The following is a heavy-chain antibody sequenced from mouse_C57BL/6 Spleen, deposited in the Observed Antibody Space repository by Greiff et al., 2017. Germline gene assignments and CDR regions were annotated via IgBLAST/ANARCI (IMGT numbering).Heavy chain of an antibody. Sequence: QVQLQQPGAELVRPGSSVKLSCKASGYTFTSYWMHWVKQRPIQGLEWIANIDPSDSETHYNQKFKDKATLTVDKSSSTAYMQLSSLTSEDSAVYYCARYYDYDESGYFDVWGTGTTVTVSS. CDR1: GYTFTSYW. V-gene: IGHV1-52*01. D-gene: IGHD2-4*01. CDR2: IDPSDSET. J-gene: IGHJ1*03. CDR3: ARYYDYDESGYFDV.